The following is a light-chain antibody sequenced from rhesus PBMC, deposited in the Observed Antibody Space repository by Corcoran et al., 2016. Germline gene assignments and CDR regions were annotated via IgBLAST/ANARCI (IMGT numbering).Light chain of an antibody. J-gene: IGKJ4*01. CDR1: QGISSY. CDR2: AAS. CDR3: LQHNSYPLT. V-gene: IGKV1-28*01. Sequence: DIQMTQSPSSLSASVGDTVTITCRASQGISSYLNWFQQKPGKAPKLLIYAASSLDSGVPSRFSGSGSGTECPLTISSLQPEDFAAYYCLQHNSYPLTFGGGTKVEIK.